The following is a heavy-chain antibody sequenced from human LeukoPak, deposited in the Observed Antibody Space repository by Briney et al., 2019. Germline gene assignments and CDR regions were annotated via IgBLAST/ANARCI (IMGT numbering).Heavy chain of an antibody. CDR2: INHSGST. CDR1: GGSFSGYY. CDR3: ARARQYSYGYRTLYYFDY. D-gene: IGHD5-18*01. Sequence: PSETLSLTCAVYGGSFSGYYWSWIRQPPGKGLEWIGEINHSGSTNYNPSLESRVTISVDTSKNQFSLKLSSVTAADTAVYYCARARQYSYGYRTLYYFDYWGQGTLVTVSS. J-gene: IGHJ4*02. V-gene: IGHV4-34*01.